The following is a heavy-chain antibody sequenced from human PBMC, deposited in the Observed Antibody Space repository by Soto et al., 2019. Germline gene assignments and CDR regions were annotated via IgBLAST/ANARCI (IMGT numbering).Heavy chain of an antibody. D-gene: IGHD6-6*01. CDR3: ARRAARSGYFDY. CDR2: IIPIFGTA. J-gene: IGHJ4*02. CDR1: GGTFSSYA. Sequence: ASVKVSCKASGGTFSSYAISWVRQAPGQGLEWMGGIIPIFGTANYAQKFQGRVTITADESTSTAYMELSSLRSEDTAVYYCARRAARSGYFDYWGQGTLVTVSS. V-gene: IGHV1-69*13.